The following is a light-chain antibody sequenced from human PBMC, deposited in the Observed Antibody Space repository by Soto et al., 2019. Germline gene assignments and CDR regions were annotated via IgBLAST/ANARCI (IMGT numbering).Light chain of an antibody. CDR2: DVS. CDR3: SSYTSSSTLYV. CDR1: SSDVGTYNY. J-gene: IGLJ1*01. Sequence: ALTQPASVSGSPGQSITISCTGTSSDVGTYNYVSWYQQHPGKAPKLMIYDVSNRPSGVSNRFSGSKSGNTASLTISGLQAEDEADYYCSSYTSSSTLYVFGTGTKVTVL. V-gene: IGLV2-14*01.